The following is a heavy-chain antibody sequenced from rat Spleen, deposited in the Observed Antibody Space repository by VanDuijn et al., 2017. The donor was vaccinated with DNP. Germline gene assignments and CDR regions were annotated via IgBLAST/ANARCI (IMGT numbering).Heavy chain of an antibody. V-gene: IGHV5-7*01. D-gene: IGHD4-3*01. J-gene: IGHJ2*01. CDR2: ISYDGSST. Sequence: EVQLVESGGGLVQPGRSMKLSCAASGFTFSNYDMAWVRQAPKKGLEWVATISYDGSSTYYRDSVKGRFTISRDNAKSTLYLQRDSLRSEDTATYYCARHSIYNSGYFDYWGQGVMVTVSS. CDR3: ARHSIYNSGYFDY. CDR1: GFTFSNYD.